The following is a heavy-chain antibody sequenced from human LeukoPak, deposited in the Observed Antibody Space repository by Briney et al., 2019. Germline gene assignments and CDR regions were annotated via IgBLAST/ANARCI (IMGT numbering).Heavy chain of an antibody. D-gene: IGHD6-13*01. CDR2: ISGSGGST. Sequence: GGSLRLSCAASGFTFSSYAMHWVRQAPGKGLEWGSAISGSGGSTYYADSVKGRFTISRDNSKNTLYLQMNSLRAEDTAVYYCATGYSSSWYRVYWGQGTLVTVSS. CDR3: ATGYSSSWYRVY. CDR1: GFTFSSYA. V-gene: IGHV3-23*01. J-gene: IGHJ4*02.